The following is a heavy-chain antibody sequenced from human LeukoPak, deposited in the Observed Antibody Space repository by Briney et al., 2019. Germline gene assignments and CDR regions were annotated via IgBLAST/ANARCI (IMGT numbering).Heavy chain of an antibody. CDR2: INPNTGVT. CDR1: GFTFTSSA. J-gene: IGHJ6*02. D-gene: IGHD4-17*01. CDR3: ARDRTTVTTGYYGMDV. Sequence: SVKVSCKASGFTFTSSAVHWVRQAPGQGLEWMGWINPNTGVTNYAQKFQGRVTLTRDTSIITAYMELTRLRSDDTAVYYCARDRTTVTTGYYGMDVWGQGTTVTVSS. V-gene: IGHV1-2*02.